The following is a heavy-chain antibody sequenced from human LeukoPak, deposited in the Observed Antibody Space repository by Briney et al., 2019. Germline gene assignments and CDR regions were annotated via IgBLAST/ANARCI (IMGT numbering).Heavy chain of an antibody. CDR3: ARYERFCNGDNHYPDLGY. Sequence: WASVKVSCKASGYTFTGYYLFWVRQAPGQGLEWMGWINPNTGDTRYGQKFQGRVTLTRDTSIRTTYMELSSLRSDDTAVYYCARYERFCNGDNHYPDLGYWGQGTLVTVSS. J-gene: IGHJ4*02. CDR2: INPNTGDT. D-gene: IGHD2-15*01. V-gene: IGHV1-2*02. CDR1: GYTFTGYY.